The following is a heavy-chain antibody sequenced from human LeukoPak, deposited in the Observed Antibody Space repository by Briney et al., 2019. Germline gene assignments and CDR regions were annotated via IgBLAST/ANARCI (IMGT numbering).Heavy chain of an antibody. CDR3: ARGDCSSPSCHYYYGMDV. CDR2: IYTSGST. D-gene: IGHD2-2*01. V-gene: IGHV4-4*07. Sequence: SETLSLTCTVSGGSISSYYWSWIRQPAGKGLEWIGRIYTSGSTNYNPSLKSRVTMSVDTSKNQFSLKLSSVTAADTAVYYCARGDCSSPSCHYYYGMDVWGQGTTVTVSS. CDR1: GGSISSYY. J-gene: IGHJ6*02.